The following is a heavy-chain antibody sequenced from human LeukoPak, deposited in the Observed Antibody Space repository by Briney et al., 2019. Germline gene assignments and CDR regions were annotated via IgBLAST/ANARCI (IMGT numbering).Heavy chain of an antibody. CDR2: IYYSGST. CDR1: GGSISSYY. V-gene: IGHV4-59*01. J-gene: IGHJ4*02. D-gene: IGHD6-6*01. Sequence: SETLSLTCTVSGGSISSYYWSWIRQPPGKGLEWIWYIYYSGSTNYNPSLKSRVTISVDTSKNQFSLKLSSVTAADTAVYYCARRYSNSSEGFDYWGQGTLVTVSS. CDR3: ARRYSNSSEGFDY.